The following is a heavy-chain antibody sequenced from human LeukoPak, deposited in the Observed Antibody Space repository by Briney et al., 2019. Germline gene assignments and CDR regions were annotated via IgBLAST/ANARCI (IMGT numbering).Heavy chain of an antibody. J-gene: IGHJ6*02. CDR3: ASTSAGNSGMDV. CDR2: INHSGST. D-gene: IGHD2-2*01. CDR1: AGSFSGYY. Sequence: SETLSLTCAVYAGSFSGYYWSLIRQPPGKGLEWIGEINHSGSTNYNPSLKSRVTISVDTSKNQFSLKLSSVTAADTAVYYCASTSAGNSGMDVWGQGTTVTVSS. V-gene: IGHV4-34*01.